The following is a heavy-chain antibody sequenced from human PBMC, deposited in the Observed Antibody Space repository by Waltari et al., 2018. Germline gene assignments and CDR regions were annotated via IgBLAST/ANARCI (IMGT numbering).Heavy chain of an antibody. J-gene: IGHJ4*02. CDR2: MNPNSGNT. Sequence: QVQLVQSGAEVLKPGASVKVSYNASGHTFPSSDINWVRQATGQGLEWMGWMNPNSGNTGYAQKFQGRVTITRNTSISTAYMELSSLRSEDTAVYYCARGGGGYDWPLDYWGQGTLVTVSS. V-gene: IGHV1-8*03. CDR3: ARGGGGYDWPLDY. CDR1: GHTFPSSD. D-gene: IGHD5-12*01.